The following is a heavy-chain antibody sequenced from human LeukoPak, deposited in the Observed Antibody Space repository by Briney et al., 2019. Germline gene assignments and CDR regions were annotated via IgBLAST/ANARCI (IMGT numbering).Heavy chain of an antibody. CDR3: ARGYYYGMDV. CDR1: GFTFSSYW. J-gene: IGHJ6*02. V-gene: IGHV3-74*01. Sequence: PGGSLRLSCAASGFTFSSYWMHWVRQAPGKGLVWVSRINNDGSSTSYADSVKGRFTTSRDSAKNTLYLQMNSLRAEDTAVYYCARGYYYGMDVWGQGPTVTVSS. CDR2: INNDGSST.